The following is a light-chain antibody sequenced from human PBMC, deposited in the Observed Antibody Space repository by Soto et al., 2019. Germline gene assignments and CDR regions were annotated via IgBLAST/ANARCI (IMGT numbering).Light chain of an antibody. CDR1: QSVRSSY. CDR3: HQYGSSSWT. J-gene: IGKJ1*01. CDR2: GAS. Sequence: EIVLTQSPGTLSLTTGERATLSCKASQSVRSSYLAWYQQKPGQAPRLLIYGASSRATGIPDRFSGSGSGTDFTLTISRLEPEDFAVYYCHQYGSSSWTFGQGTKVEIK. V-gene: IGKV3-20*01.